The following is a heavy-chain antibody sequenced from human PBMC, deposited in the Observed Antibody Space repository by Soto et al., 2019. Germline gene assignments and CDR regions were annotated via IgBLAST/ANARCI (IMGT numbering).Heavy chain of an antibody. CDR3: GQPVGSCSGSRFYYDGLDM. Sequence: GGSLKLSCTASGSTFSSFAMTWVRLAPGEGLEWVSSISGSGGYTYYADSVKGRIAISRDDSKNTLYLQMNSLRAEDTAVYYCGQPVGSCSGSRFYYDGLDMWGQGTSATVSS. J-gene: IGHJ6*02. CDR1: GSTFSSFA. CDR2: ISGSGGYT. D-gene: IGHD2-2*01. V-gene: IGHV3-23*01.